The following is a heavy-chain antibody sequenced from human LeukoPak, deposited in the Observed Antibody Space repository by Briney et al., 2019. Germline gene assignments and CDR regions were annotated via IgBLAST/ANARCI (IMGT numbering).Heavy chain of an antibody. CDR2: ISAYNGNT. J-gene: IGHJ6*03. V-gene: IGHV1-18*01. Sequence: ASVKVSCKASGYTFTSYGISWVRQAPGQGLEWMGWISAYNGNTNYAQKLQGRVTMTTDTSTSTAYVELRSLRSDDTAVYYCARTGSEQLAEYYYYYMDVWGQGTMVTVSS. CDR1: GYTFTSYG. CDR3: ARTGSEQLAEYYYYYMDV. D-gene: IGHD6-6*01.